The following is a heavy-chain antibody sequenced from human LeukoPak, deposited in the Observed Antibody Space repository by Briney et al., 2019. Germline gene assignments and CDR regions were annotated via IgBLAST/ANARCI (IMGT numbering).Heavy chain of an antibody. J-gene: IGHJ4*02. Sequence: GGSLRLSCAASGFTFHNYGMSWVRQVPGKGLEWVSGINWNGANTSYGDSVKGRFTISRDNAQSFPYLQMKDVRAEDTAFYYCARIFTSGWYGVDYWGQGTLVTVSS. CDR3: ARIFTSGWYGVDY. D-gene: IGHD6-19*01. V-gene: IGHV3-20*04. CDR2: INWNGANT. CDR1: GFTFHNYG.